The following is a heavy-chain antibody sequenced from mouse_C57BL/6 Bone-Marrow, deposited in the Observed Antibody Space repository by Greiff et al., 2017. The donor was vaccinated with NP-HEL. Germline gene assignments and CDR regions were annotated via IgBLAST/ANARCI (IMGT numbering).Heavy chain of an antibody. V-gene: IGHV1-42*01. CDR1: GYSFTGYY. CDR2: INPSTGGT. D-gene: IGHD2-2*01. Sequence: EVQLQQSGPELVKPGASVKISCKASGYSFTGYYMNWVKQSPEKSLEWIGEINPSTGGTNYNQKFKAKATLTVDKSSSTAYMQLKSLTSEDSAVYYCALWLLRTWFAYWGQGTLVTVSA. CDR3: ALWLLRTWFAY. J-gene: IGHJ3*01.